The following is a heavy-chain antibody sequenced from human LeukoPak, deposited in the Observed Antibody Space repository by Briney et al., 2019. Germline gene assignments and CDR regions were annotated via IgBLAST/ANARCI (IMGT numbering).Heavy chain of an antibody. J-gene: IGHJ3*02. V-gene: IGHV3-30*02. D-gene: IGHD6-13*01. CDR1: GFTFSSYG. CDR2: IRYDGSNK. CDR3: ARDHTKWGIAAAGTGAFDI. Sequence: GGSLRLSCAASGFTFSSYGMHWVRQAPGKGLEWVAFIRYDGSNKYYADSVKGRFTISRDNSKNTLYLQMNSLRAEDTAVYYCARDHTKWGIAAAGTGAFDIWGQGTMVTVSS.